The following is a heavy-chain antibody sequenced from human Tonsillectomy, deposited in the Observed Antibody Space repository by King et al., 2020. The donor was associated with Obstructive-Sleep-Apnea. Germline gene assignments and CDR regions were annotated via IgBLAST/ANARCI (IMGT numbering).Heavy chain of an antibody. J-gene: IGHJ4*02. V-gene: IGHV1-69*01. CDR3: ARGTYYYDSSGPRQDYFDY. CDR1: GGTFSSYA. D-gene: IGHD3-22*01. CDR2: SIPLFGTA. Sequence: KESGSSVKVSCKASGGTFSSYAIIWGRQAPGQGCEWMGGSIPLFGTANYAQKFQGSVTSTADETTSTAYMELSSLRSEDTAVYYFARGTYYYDSSGPRQDYFDYWGQGTLVTVSS.